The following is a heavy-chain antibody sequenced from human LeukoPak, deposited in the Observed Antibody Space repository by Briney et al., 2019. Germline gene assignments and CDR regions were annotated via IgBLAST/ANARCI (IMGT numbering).Heavy chain of an antibody. CDR1: GFTFTTYS. Sequence: GGSLRLSCAASGFTFTTYSMTWVRQAPGKGLEWVSVISGDGGHTYYADSVKGRFTISRDNAKNSLYLQMNSLRAEDTAVYYCARDLNWETYWGQGTLVSVSS. J-gene: IGHJ4*02. V-gene: IGHV3-23*01. CDR2: ISGDGGHT. D-gene: IGHD7-27*01. CDR3: ARDLNWETY.